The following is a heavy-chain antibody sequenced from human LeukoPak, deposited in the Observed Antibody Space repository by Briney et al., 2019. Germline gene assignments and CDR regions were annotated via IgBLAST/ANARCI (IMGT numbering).Heavy chain of an antibody. CDR2: ISGSGDST. J-gene: IGHJ5*02. CDR1: GFTFSSYA. Sequence: PGGSLRLSCAASGFTFSSYAMSWVRQAPGKGLEWVSAISGSGDSTYYGDSVKGRFTISRDNSKNTLYLQMNSLRAEDTAVYYCARGKGSSWFDPWGQGTLVTVSS. CDR3: ARGKGSSWFDP. V-gene: IGHV3-23*01. D-gene: IGHD6-6*01.